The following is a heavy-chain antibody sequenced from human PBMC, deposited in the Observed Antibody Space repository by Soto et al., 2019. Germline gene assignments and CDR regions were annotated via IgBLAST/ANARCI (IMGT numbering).Heavy chain of an antibody. CDR3: ARHGYCRGGACFKGAFDI. CDR1: GGSISSRSYY. D-gene: IGHD2-15*01. Sequence: QLQLQESGPGLVKPSETLSLTCIVSGGSISSRSYYWGWIRQPPGKGLEWIGTMYYSGSTYYNPSLKSRVIISVDTSKNQFSLKLSSVTAADTAVYYCARHGYCRGGACFKGAFDIWGQGTMVTVSS. V-gene: IGHV4-39*01. CDR2: MYYSGST. J-gene: IGHJ3*02.